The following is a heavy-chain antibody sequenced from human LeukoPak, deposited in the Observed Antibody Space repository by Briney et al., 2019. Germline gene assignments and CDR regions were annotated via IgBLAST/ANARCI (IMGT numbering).Heavy chain of an antibody. CDR3: AREISGYDYGAFDI. CDR1: GGSISSYY. CDR2: IYYSGST. D-gene: IGHD5-12*01. Sequence: SETLSLTCTVSGGSISSYYWSWIRQPPGKGLEWIGYIYYSGSTNYNPSLKSRVTISVDTSKNQFSLKLSSVTAADTAVYYCAREISGYDYGAFDIWGQGTMVTVSS. J-gene: IGHJ3*02. V-gene: IGHV4-59*01.